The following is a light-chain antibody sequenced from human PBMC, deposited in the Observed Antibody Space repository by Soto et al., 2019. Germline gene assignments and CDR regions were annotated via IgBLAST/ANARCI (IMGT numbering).Light chain of an antibody. CDR1: SSDVGGYNY. V-gene: IGLV2-14*01. CDR2: DVS. J-gene: IGLJ1*01. Sequence: QSALTQPASVSGSPGQSITIYCTGTSSDVGGYNYVSWYQQHPGKAPKLMIYDVSNRPSGVSNRFSGSKSGNTASLTISGLQAEDEAYYYCSSYTSSSTLYVFGTGTKLTVL. CDR3: SSYTSSSTLYV.